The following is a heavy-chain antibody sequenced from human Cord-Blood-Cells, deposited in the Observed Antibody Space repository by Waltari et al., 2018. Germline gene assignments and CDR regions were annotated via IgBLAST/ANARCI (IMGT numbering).Heavy chain of an antibody. CDR1: GGSISSYY. CDR3: ARPPPGIAAAGAYYFGY. CDR2: IYYMRST. Sequence: QVQLQESGPGLVKPSETLSLTCTVSGGSISSYYGSWIRQPPGKGLEWIGYIYYMRSTNNNPSHKIPVTRSGDTSKNRCSLKLSAVADADTAVYYCARPPPGIAAAGAYYFGYWGQGTLVTVSS. V-gene: IGHV4-59*08. D-gene: IGHD6-25*01. J-gene: IGHJ4*02.